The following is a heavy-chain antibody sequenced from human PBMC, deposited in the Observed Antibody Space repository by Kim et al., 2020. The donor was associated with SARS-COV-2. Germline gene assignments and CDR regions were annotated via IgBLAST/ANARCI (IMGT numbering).Heavy chain of an antibody. Sequence: ASVKVSCKASGYTFTSYGISWVRQAPGQGLEWMGWISAYNGNTNYAQKLQGRVTMTTDTSTSTAYMELRSLRSDDTAVYYCARDRYYYGSGSYFTNFGLRYFDLWGRGTLVTVSS. CDR1: GYTFTSYG. D-gene: IGHD3-10*01. V-gene: IGHV1-18*01. CDR3: ARDRYYYGSGSYFTNFGLRYFDL. J-gene: IGHJ2*01. CDR2: ISAYNGNT.